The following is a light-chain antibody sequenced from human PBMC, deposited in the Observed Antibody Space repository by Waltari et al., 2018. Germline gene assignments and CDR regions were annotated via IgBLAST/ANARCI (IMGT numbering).Light chain of an antibody. CDR2: GAS. J-gene: IGKJ4*01. CDR1: QSLGNW. CDR3: QQYNTFPLT. Sequence: DIQMTQSPSTLSASVGDRVTIICRASQSLGNWLAWYQQKPGKAPKLLLYGASNLESGVPSRFSGSGSGTEYTLTISSLQYDDFATYYCQQYNTFPLTFGGGTKVEI. V-gene: IGKV1-5*03.